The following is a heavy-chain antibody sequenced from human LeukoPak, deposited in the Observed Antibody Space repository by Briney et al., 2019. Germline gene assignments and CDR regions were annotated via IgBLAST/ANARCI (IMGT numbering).Heavy chain of an antibody. V-gene: IGHV3-23*01. D-gene: IGHD6-6*01. CDR1: GFTFSSYA. Sequence: HGGSLRLSCAASGFTFSSYAMSWVRQTPGKGLEWVSAISGSGGSTYYADSVKGRFTISRDNSKSTLYLQMNSLRAEDTAVYYCAKSIAARPSYFDYWGQGTLVTVSS. J-gene: IGHJ4*02. CDR2: ISGSGGST. CDR3: AKSIAARPSYFDY.